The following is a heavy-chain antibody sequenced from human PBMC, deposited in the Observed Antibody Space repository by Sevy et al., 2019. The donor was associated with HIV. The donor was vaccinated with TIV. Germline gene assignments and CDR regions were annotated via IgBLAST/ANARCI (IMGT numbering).Heavy chain of an antibody. CDR3: AKLYDNLTGNDLGFNY. D-gene: IGHD3-9*01. CDR1: GFTFSDYY. V-gene: IGHV3-11*01. Sequence: GGSLRLSCAASGFTFSDYYMSWIRQAPGKGLEWISYISSSGNTIDYADSLKGRFTITRDNAKNSPYLQMTSLKAEDTAVYYCAKLYDNLTGNDLGFNYWGQGTLVTVSS. CDR2: ISSSGNTI. J-gene: IGHJ4*02.